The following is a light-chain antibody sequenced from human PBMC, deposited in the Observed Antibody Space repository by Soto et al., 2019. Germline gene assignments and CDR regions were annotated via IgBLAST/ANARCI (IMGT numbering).Light chain of an antibody. J-gene: IGLJ7*01. V-gene: IGLV3-21*04. CDR2: YDS. CDR3: QVWDSSSDHAV. Sequence: SSELTQPPSVSVAPGQTARITCGGNNIGSKSVHWYQQKPGQAPVLVIYYDSDRPSGIPERFSGSNSGNTATLTISRVEAGEEADYYCQVWDSSSDHAVFGGGTQLTVL. CDR1: NIGSKS.